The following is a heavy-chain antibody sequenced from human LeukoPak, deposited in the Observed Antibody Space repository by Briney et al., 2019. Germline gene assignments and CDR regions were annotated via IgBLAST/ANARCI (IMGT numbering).Heavy chain of an antibody. CDR3: AKDLPLGDYYDSSGYFDY. CDR1: GFTFSSYG. J-gene: IGHJ4*02. D-gene: IGHD3-22*01. V-gene: IGHV3-30*18. CDR2: ISYDGSNK. Sequence: GGSLNLSCEASGFTFSSYGMHCVRQAPGKGLEWVAVISYDGSNKYYADSVKGRFTISRDNSKNTLYLQMNSLRAEDTAVYYCAKDLPLGDYYDSSGYFDYWGQGTLVTVSS.